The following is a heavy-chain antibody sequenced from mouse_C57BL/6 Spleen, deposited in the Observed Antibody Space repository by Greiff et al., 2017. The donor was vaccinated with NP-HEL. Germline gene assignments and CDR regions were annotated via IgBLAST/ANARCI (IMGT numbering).Heavy chain of an antibody. CDR1: GYTFTSYW. Sequence: VHLVESGAELAKPGASVKLSCKASGYTFTSYWMHWVKQRPGQGLEWIGYINPSSGYTKYNQKFKDKATLTADKSSSTAYMQLSSLTYEDSAVYYCANGTPAPYYYAMDYWGQGTSVTVSS. CDR2: INPSSGYT. CDR3: ANGTPAPYYYAMDY. V-gene: IGHV1-7*01. J-gene: IGHJ4*01.